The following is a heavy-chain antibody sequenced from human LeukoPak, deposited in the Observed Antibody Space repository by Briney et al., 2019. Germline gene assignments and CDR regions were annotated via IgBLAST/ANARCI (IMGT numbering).Heavy chain of an antibody. Sequence: GGSLRLSCAASGFTFDDYGMHWVRQVPGKGLEWISGINWNGESIVYADPVKGRFTISRDNAKNSLYLQMNDLRPEDTALYYCAKDKVSIPYGIYVWGQGTTVIVSS. D-gene: IGHD2/OR15-2a*01. J-gene: IGHJ6*02. V-gene: IGHV3-9*01. CDR3: AKDKVSIPYGIYV. CDR1: GFTFDDYG. CDR2: INWNGESI.